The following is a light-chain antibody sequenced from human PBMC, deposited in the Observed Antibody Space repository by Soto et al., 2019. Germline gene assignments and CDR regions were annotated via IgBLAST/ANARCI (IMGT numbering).Light chain of an antibody. CDR2: DAS. CDR3: QQYNAYSPPT. Sequence: DIQMTQSPSTLSASVGDRVTITCRASQSISSWLAWYQQKPGEAPKLLIYDASNLESGVPSRFSGNGSGTEFTLTISSLQPDDFATYYCQQYNAYSPPTFGGGTKVEI. J-gene: IGKJ4*01. CDR1: QSISSW. V-gene: IGKV1-5*01.